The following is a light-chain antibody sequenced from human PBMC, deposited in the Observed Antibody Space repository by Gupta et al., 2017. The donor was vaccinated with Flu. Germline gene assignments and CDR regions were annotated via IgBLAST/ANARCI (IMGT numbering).Light chain of an antibody. CDR3: QQYDNTPPIT. CDR1: KHISNY. Sequence: DIQMTQSPSSLAASVGARVTITCQANKHISNYLNWYQQKPGKDPKLLIYDASTLATGVSSRFSGSGSGTDXTFTISXRQPEDIASYYCQQYDNTPPITFGXGTQLEIK. V-gene: IGKV1-33*01. CDR2: DAS. J-gene: IGKJ5*01.